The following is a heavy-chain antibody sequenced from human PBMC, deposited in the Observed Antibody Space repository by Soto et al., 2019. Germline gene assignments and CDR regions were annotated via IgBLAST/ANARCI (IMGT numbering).Heavy chain of an antibody. CDR3: AIAITIFGAPWSFDI. J-gene: IGHJ3*02. V-gene: IGHV5-10-1*01. D-gene: IGHD3-3*01. CDR2: IDPSGSYT. Sequence: GGSLKISIRGSGFSFCSYWIGWVRQMSGKGLEWMGRIDPSGSYTNYSPSFQGHVTISADKSISTAYLQWSSLKASDTAMYYCAIAITIFGAPWSFDIWGQGTMVTLSS. CDR1: GFSFCSYW.